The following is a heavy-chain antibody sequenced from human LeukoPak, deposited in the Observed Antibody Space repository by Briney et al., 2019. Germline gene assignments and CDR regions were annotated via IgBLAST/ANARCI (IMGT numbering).Heavy chain of an antibody. CDR1: GFTFDNYG. J-gene: IGHJ4*02. CDR2: ISVSGGST. CDR3: AKGGSGNFPGRGYFDY. V-gene: IGHV3-23*01. Sequence: GGSLRLFCVASGFTFDNYGMSWVRQAPGKGLQWVSYISVSGGSTYYTDSVKGRFTISRDNSKSTLYLQLDGLRAEDTAVYFCAKGGSGNFPGRGYFDYWGQGTLVTVSS. D-gene: IGHD1-26*01.